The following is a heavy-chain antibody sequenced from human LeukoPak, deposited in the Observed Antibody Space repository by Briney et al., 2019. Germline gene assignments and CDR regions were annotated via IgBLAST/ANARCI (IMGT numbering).Heavy chain of an antibody. CDR1: GFTFSSYA. V-gene: IGHV3-30*04. D-gene: IGHD3-22*01. CDR3: ARGRYYYDSSGYLQH. Sequence: PGGSLRLSCAASGFTFSSYAMHWVRQAPGKGLEWVAVISYDGSNKYYADSVKGRFTISRDNSKNTLYLQMNSLRAEDTAVYYCARGRYYYDSSGYLQHWGQGTLVIVSS. J-gene: IGHJ1*01. CDR2: ISYDGSNK.